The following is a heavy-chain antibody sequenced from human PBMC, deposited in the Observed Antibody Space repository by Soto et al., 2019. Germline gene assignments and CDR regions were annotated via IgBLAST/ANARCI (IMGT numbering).Heavy chain of an antibody. Sequence: QVQLVESGGGVVQPGRSLRLSCAASGFIFNAYSMHWVRQAPGKGLEWVALIWYDGSNENYADSVTGRFIISRDNYKKTIALQMNSLRVDASAVYYCARGPGTSYWGQGTLVTVSS. CDR1: GFIFNAYS. J-gene: IGHJ4*02. CDR2: IWYDGSNE. CDR3: ARGPGTSY. V-gene: IGHV3-33*01.